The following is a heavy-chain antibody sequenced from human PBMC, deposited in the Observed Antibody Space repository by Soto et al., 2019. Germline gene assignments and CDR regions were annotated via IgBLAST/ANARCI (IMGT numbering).Heavy chain of an antibody. CDR3: ASSLGRAQHCLDY. D-gene: IGHD3-10*01. V-gene: IGHV3-30-3*01. Sequence: RGAVRLSCAASGFTFSSYAMHWVRQAPGKGLEWVAVISYDGSNKYYADSVKGRFTISRDNSKDTLYLQMNSLRAEDTAVYYCASSLGRAQHCLDYWGQGTLVTVSS. CDR2: ISYDGSNK. CDR1: GFTFSSYA. J-gene: IGHJ4*02.